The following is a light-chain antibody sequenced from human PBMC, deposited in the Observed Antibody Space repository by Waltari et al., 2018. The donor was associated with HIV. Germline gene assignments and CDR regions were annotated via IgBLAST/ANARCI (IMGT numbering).Light chain of an antibody. CDR2: AAS. Sequence: DIQMTQSPSSLSASVGDRVTITCRASQTISSYLNWFQQKPGKAPKLLIYAASSLHSGVPSRFSGSGSGTDFTLTISSLQPEDFATYYCQKGNSIPFTFGPGTKVDIK. CDR1: QTISSY. CDR3: QKGNSIPFT. V-gene: IGKV1-39*01. J-gene: IGKJ3*01.